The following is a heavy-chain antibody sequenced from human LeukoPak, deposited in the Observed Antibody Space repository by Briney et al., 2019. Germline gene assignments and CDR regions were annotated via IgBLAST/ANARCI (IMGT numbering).Heavy chain of an antibody. CDR3: ARDLSSSGWYGVGRFDH. D-gene: IGHD6-19*01. V-gene: IGHV4-4*07. CDR2: IYTSGST. Sequence: SETLSLTCTVSGGSISSYYWSWIRQPAGKGLEWIGRIYTSGSTNYNPSLKSRVTMSVDTSKNQFSLKLSSVTAADTAVYYCARDLSSSGWYGVGRFDHWGQGTLVTVSS. J-gene: IGHJ4*02. CDR1: GGSISSYY.